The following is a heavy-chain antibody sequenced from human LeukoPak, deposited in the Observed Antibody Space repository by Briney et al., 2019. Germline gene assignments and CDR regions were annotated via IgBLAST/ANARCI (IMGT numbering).Heavy chain of an antibody. Sequence: GGSLRLSCAASGFTFSSYWMSWVRQAPGKGLEWVANIKQDGSVKYYVDSVKGRFTISRDNAKNSLYLQMNSLRAEDTAVYYCARAIIDYYGSGSYCYFDYWGQGTLVTVSS. J-gene: IGHJ4*02. CDR1: GFTFSSYW. D-gene: IGHD3-10*01. V-gene: IGHV3-7*01. CDR3: ARAIIDYYGSGSYCYFDY. CDR2: IKQDGSVK.